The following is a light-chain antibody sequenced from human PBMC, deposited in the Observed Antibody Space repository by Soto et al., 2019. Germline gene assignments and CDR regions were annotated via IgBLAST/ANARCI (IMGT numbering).Light chain of an antibody. CDR2: GAS. CDR3: QHYNNWPTT. J-gene: IGKJ3*01. CDR1: QSVSSSY. V-gene: IGKV3-20*01. Sequence: EIVLTQSPGTLSLSPGERATLSCRASQSVSSSYLAWYQQKPGQAPRLLIYGASSRATGIPGRFSGSGSGTDFTLTISSLQSEDFAVYYCQHYNNWPTTFGPGTKVDIK.